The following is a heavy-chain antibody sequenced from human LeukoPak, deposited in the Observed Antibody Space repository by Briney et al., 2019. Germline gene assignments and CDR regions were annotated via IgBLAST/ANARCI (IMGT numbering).Heavy chain of an antibody. D-gene: IGHD4-11*01. CDR1: GVSFYDYY. CDR2: INHSGYT. Sequence: PSQTLSLTCAVSGVSFYDYYWSWVRQTPGKGLEWIGEINHSGYTNDNPSPKNRVTLSIDTSRKQFSLNLRSVTVADAGIYFCTRMTRGHDYWGQGTQVTVSS. J-gene: IGHJ4*02. V-gene: IGHV4-34*01. CDR3: TRMTRGHDY.